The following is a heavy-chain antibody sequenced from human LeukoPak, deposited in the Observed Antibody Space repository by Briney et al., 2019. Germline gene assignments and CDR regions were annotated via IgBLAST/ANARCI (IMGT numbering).Heavy chain of an antibody. Sequence: GGSLRLSCAASGFTFSSYSINWVRQAPGRGREWVSYISSSSSSTIYYADSVEGRFTISRDNAKNTLYLQMNSLRAEDTAVYYCARDGGELSEAFDIWGQGTMVTVSS. D-gene: IGHD3-16*01. CDR3: ARDGGELSEAFDI. CDR1: GFTFSSYS. CDR2: ISSSSSSTI. V-gene: IGHV3-48*01. J-gene: IGHJ3*02.